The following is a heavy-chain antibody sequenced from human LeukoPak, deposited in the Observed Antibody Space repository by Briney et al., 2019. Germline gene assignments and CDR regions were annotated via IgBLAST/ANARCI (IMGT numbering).Heavy chain of an antibody. Sequence: GRSLRLSCAASGFTFSSYAMHWVRQAPGKGLEWVAVISYVGSNKYYADSVKGRFTISRDNSKNTLYLQMNSLRAEDTAVYYCARAGLIHDAFDIWGQGTMVTVSS. D-gene: IGHD3-16*01. V-gene: IGHV3-30-3*01. CDR2: ISYVGSNK. CDR3: ARAGLIHDAFDI. CDR1: GFTFSSYA. J-gene: IGHJ3*02.